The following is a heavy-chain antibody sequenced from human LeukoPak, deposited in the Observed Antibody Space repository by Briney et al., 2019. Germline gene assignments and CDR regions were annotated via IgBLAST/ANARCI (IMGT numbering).Heavy chain of an antibody. V-gene: IGHV1-2*06. CDR2: INPSSGGT. J-gene: IGHJ4*02. CDR1: GYTFSAYY. D-gene: IGHD4-11*01. CDR3: ARDRDTNYRFDF. Sequence: ASVKVSCKTFGYTFSAYYIHWVRQAPGQGLEWMGRINPSSGGTTYAQKFQGRVTMTRDTSVSTAYMEVNSLKSDDTAVYYCARDRDTNYRFDFWGQGTLVIVSS.